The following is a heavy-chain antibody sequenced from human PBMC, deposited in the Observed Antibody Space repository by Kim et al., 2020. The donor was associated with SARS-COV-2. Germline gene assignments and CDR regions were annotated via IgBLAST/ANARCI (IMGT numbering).Heavy chain of an antibody. V-gene: IGHV3-30*03. CDR1: GFTFSNYG. J-gene: IGHJ4*02. D-gene: IGHD3-3*01. CDR2: ISYDETNK. CDR3: VEGVTIFGVVMPPGGY. Sequence: GGSLRLSCAASGFTFSNYGMHWVRQAPGKGLEWVALISYDETNKYYADSVKGRFTISRDNSKNTLYLLMNSLRAEDTAVYYCVEGVTIFGVVMPPGGYWGQGTLVTVSS.